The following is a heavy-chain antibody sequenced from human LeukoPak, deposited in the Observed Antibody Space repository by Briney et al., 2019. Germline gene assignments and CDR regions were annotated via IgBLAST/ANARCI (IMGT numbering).Heavy chain of an antibody. CDR2: IKSKTDGGTT. D-gene: IGHD2-21*01. CDR1: GFTFSNAW. J-gene: IGHJ2*01. V-gene: IGHV3-15*01. CDR3: ARVPQHSFWYFDL. Sequence: GGSLRLSCAASGFTFSNAWMSWVRQAPGKGLEWVGRIKSKTDGGTTDYAAPVKGRFTISRDDSKNTLYLQMNSLRAEDTAVYYCARVPQHSFWYFDLWGRGTLVTVSS.